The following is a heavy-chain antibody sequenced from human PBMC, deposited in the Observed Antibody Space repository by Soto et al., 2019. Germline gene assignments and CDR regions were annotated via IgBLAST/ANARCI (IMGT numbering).Heavy chain of an antibody. CDR3: ARERSTMVRGPFCYYGMDV. J-gene: IGHJ6*02. V-gene: IGHV4-30-4*01. CDR1: GGSISSGDYY. D-gene: IGHD3-10*01. Sequence: TLCRTVPVSGGSISSGDYYGSWIRQPPGKGLEWIGYIYYSGSTYYNPSLKSRVTISVDTSKNQFSLKLSSVTAADTAVYYCARERSTMVRGPFCYYGMDVWGQGTKVTVS. CDR2: IYYSGST.